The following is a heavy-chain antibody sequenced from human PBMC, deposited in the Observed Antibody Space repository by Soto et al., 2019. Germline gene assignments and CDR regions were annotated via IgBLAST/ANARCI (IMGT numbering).Heavy chain of an antibody. CDR1: GYTFTSYG. Sequence: GASVKVSCKASGYTFTSYGISWVRQAPGQGLEWMGWISAYNGNTNYAQKLQGRVTMTTDTSTSTAYMELRSLRSDDTAVYYCARDRYDYVWGSYRYEGDAFDIWGQGTMVTVSS. D-gene: IGHD3-16*02. CDR3: ARDRYDYVWGSYRYEGDAFDI. J-gene: IGHJ3*02. V-gene: IGHV1-18*01. CDR2: ISAYNGNT.